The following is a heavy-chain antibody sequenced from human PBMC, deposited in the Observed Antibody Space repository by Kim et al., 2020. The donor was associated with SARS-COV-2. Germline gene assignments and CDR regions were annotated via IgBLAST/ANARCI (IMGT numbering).Heavy chain of an antibody. Sequence: ASVKVSCKASGYTFTGYYMHWVRQAPGQGLEWMGRINPNSGGTNYAQKFQGRVTMTRDTSISTAYMELSRLRSDDTAVYYCARNLGRYGSSGSLGYWGQGTLVTVSS. D-gene: IGHD3-22*01. CDR1: GYTFTGYY. CDR3: ARNLGRYGSSGSLGY. CDR2: INPNSGGT. V-gene: IGHV1-2*06. J-gene: IGHJ4*02.